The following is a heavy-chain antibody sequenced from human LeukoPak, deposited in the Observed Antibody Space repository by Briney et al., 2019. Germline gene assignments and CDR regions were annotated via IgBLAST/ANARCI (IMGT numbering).Heavy chain of an antibody. CDR2: IYYSGST. J-gene: IGHJ3*02. Sequence: SETLSLTCTVSGGSISSYYWSWIRQPPGKGLEWLGYIYYSGSTNYNPSLKSRVTISVDTSKNQFSLKLSSVTAADTAVYYCARGYYDSSGFPSDAFDIWGQGTMVTVSS. V-gene: IGHV4-59*01. CDR1: GGSISSYY. CDR3: ARGYYDSSGFPSDAFDI. D-gene: IGHD3-22*01.